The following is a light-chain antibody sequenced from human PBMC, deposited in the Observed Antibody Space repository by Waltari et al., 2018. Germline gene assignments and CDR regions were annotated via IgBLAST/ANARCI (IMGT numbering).Light chain of an antibody. CDR1: QSVLYSSNNKNH. Sequence: DIVMTQSPDSLAVSLGERATINCKSSQSVLYSSNNKNHLAWYQQKPGQPPKLLIYCASTRESGVPDRFSGSGSGTDFTLTISSLQAEDVAVYYCQQYYSTPRTFGGGTKVEIK. J-gene: IGKJ4*01. CDR3: QQYYSTPRT. CDR2: CAS. V-gene: IGKV4-1*01.